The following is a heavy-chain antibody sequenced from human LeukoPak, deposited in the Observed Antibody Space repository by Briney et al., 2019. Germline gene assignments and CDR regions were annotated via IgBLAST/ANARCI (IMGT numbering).Heavy chain of an antibody. CDR2: IGRSGRTI. CDR1: GFTFSSYE. D-gene: IGHD3-10*01. J-gene: IGHJ4*02. V-gene: IGHV3-48*03. CDR3: AKAPMVRGVIIADY. Sequence: GGSLRLSCAASGFTFSSYEMNWVRQAPGKGLEWVSYIGRSGRTIYYADSVKGRFTVSRDNSKKTLYLQMNSLRAEDTAVYHCAKAPMVRGVIIADYWGQGTLVTVSS.